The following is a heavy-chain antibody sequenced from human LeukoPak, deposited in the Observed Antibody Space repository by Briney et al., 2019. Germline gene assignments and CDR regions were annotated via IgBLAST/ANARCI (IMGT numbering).Heavy chain of an antibody. Sequence: GGSLRLSCAAPGFTFSSYSMNWVRQAPGKGLEWVSSISSSSSYIYYADSVKGRFTISRDNAKNSLYLQMNSLRAEDTAVYYCADSGSYYQNDAFDIWGQGTMVTVSS. CDR1: GFTFSSYS. CDR2: ISSSSSYI. V-gene: IGHV3-21*01. J-gene: IGHJ3*02. CDR3: ADSGSYYQNDAFDI. D-gene: IGHD1-26*01.